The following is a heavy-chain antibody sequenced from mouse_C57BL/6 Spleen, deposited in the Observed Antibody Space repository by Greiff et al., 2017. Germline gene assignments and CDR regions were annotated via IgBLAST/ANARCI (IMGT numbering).Heavy chain of an antibody. D-gene: IGHD3-2*02. V-gene: IGHV5-4*03. J-gene: IGHJ2*01. CDR1: GFTFSSYA. Sequence: VKLVESGGGLVKPGGSLKLSCAASGFTFSSYAMSWVRQTPEKRLEWVATISDGGSYTYYPDNVKGRFTIARDNDKNNLYLQMIHLKSEDTDMYDCDRAGSSGYFDYWGQGTTLTVSS. CDR3: DRAGSSGYFDY. CDR2: ISDGGSYT.